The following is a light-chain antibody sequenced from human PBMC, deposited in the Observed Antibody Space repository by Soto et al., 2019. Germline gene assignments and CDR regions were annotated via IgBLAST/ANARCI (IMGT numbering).Light chain of an antibody. J-gene: IGKJ5*01. CDR1: QSVGGN. V-gene: IGKV3-20*01. CDR3: QHYGAAPIT. CDR2: GAS. Sequence: EIVLTQSPGSLSLSPGDRATLSCRASQSVGGNVAWYQQIPGQPPKLLIFGASSRATGIADKFSGSGSGTDLTLTISRLEPADFALYYCQHYGAAPITFGQGTRLEIK.